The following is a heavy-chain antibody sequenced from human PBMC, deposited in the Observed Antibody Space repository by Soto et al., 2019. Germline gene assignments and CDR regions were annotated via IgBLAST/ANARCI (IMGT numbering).Heavy chain of an antibody. CDR1: GGSISSGGYY. CDR3: ARQIAARLRYYYYYMDV. J-gene: IGHJ6*03. CDR2: IYYSGST. Sequence: SETLSLTCTVSGGSISSGGYYWSWNRQPPGKGLEWIGYIYYSGSTNYNPSLKSRVTISVDTSKNQFSLKLSSVTAADTAVYYCARQIAARLRYYYYYMDVWGKGTTVTVSS. D-gene: IGHD6-6*01. V-gene: IGHV4-61*08.